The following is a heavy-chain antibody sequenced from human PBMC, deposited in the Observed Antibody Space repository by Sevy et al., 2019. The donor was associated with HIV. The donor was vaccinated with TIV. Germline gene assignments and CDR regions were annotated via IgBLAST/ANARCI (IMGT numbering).Heavy chain of an antibody. Sequence: GGSLRLSCAASGFTFSSYSMNWVRQAPGKGLEWVSYISSSSSTIYYADSVKGRFTISRGNAKNSLYLQMNSLRAEDTAVYYCATSGWLGYCSSTSCYDPWYFDLWGRGTLVTVSS. J-gene: IGHJ2*01. V-gene: IGHV3-48*01. CDR2: ISSSSSTI. D-gene: IGHD2-2*01. CDR3: ATSGWLGYCSSTSCYDPWYFDL. CDR1: GFTFSSYS.